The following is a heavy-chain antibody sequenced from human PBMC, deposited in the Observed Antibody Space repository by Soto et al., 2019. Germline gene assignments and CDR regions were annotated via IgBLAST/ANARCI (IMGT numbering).Heavy chain of an antibody. J-gene: IGHJ4*02. CDR2: INPNSGDT. CDR3: ARAGPGPPDH. CDR1: GYTFTDDF. Sequence: ASVKVSCKASGYTFTDDFIHWVRQAPGQGLEWMGWINPNSGDTNSAQKFQGRVTMTRDTSITTAYMVLSSLRSDDTAVYFCARAGPGPPDHWGQGTMVTVSS. V-gene: IGHV1-2*02.